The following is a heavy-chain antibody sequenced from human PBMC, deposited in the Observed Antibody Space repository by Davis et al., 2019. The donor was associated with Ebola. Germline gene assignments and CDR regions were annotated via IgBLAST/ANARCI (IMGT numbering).Heavy chain of an antibody. CDR3: ARYNGWFDP. Sequence: GSLRLSCAVSGGSISSGGYSWTWIRQPPGKGLEWIGYIYHSGSINYNPSLKSRVTISVDTSKNQFSLNLRSVTAADTAVYYCARYNGWFDPWGQGTLVTVSS. V-gene: IGHV4-61*08. CDR2: IYHSGSI. D-gene: IGHD1-14*01. CDR1: GGSISSGGYS. J-gene: IGHJ5*02.